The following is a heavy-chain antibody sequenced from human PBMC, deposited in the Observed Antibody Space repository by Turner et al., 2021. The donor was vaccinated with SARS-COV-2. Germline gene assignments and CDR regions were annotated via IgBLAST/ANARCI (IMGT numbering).Heavy chain of an antibody. J-gene: IGHJ4*02. CDR1: GFTVSSNY. CDR3: ARETWGRDPDY. D-gene: IGHD3-16*01. Sequence: EVQLVESGGGLVQPGGSLRLSCAASGFTVSSNYMGWVRQAPGKGLEWVSVIYGGGSTYYADSVKGRFTISRHNSKNTLYLKMNSLRAEDTAVYYCARETWGRDPDYWGQGTLVTVSS. CDR2: IYGGGST. V-gene: IGHV3-53*04.